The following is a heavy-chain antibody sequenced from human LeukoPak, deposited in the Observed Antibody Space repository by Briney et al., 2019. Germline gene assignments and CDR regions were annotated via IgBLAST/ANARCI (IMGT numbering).Heavy chain of an antibody. J-gene: IGHJ4*02. D-gene: IGHD3-10*01. CDR2: IRYDGSNK. V-gene: IGHV3-30*02. CDR1: GFTFSSYG. Sequence: GGSLRLSCAASGFTFSSYGMHWVRQAPGKGLEWVAFIRYDGSNKYYADSVQGRFTISRDNSKNTLYLQMNSLRPEDTAIYYCAKLFESGTYNNFFHYWAREPWSPSSQ. CDR3: AKLFESGTYNNFFHY.